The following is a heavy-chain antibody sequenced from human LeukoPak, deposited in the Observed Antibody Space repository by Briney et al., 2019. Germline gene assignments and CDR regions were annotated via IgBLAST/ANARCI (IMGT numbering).Heavy chain of an antibody. Sequence: GGSLRLSCAASGFTVSNNYMSWVRQAPGKGLEWVSVIYSGGNTYYADSVKGRFTISRDNSKNTLYLQMNSLRAEDTAVYYCARSIAVAGSDYWGQGTLVTVSS. CDR1: GFTVSNNY. CDR2: IYSGGNT. D-gene: IGHD6-19*01. CDR3: ARSIAVAGSDY. J-gene: IGHJ4*02. V-gene: IGHV3-66*01.